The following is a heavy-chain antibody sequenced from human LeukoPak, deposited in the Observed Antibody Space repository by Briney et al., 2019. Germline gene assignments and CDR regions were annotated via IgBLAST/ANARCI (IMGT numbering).Heavy chain of an antibody. V-gene: IGHV3-20*04. Sequence: GGSLRLSCAVSGFTFDDYGESWVRQAPGKGLEWVSGINWNGGSTGYADSVKGRFTISRDNAKKSVYLKMNSLRDEDTALYYCARDYCGGDCYPFDYWGQGTLVTVSS. D-gene: IGHD2-21*02. CDR3: ARDYCGGDCYPFDY. CDR1: GFTFDDYG. J-gene: IGHJ4*02. CDR2: INWNGGST.